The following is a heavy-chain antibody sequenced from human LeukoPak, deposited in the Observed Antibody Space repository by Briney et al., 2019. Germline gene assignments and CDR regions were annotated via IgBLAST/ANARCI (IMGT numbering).Heavy chain of an antibody. J-gene: IGHJ4*02. D-gene: IGHD2-2*02. Sequence: GRSLRLSCAASGFTFSSYGMHWVRQAPGKGLEWVAVIWYDGSNKYYADSVKGRFTISRDNSKNTLYLQMNSLRAEDTAVYYCARRVPAAILDYWGQGTLVTVSS. CDR1: GFTFSSYG. V-gene: IGHV3-33*01. CDR2: IWYDGSNK. CDR3: ARRVPAAILDY.